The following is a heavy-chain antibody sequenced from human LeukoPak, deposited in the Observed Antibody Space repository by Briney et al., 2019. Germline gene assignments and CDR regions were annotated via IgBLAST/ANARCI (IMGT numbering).Heavy chain of an antibody. CDR2: INPNSGGT. J-gene: IGHJ4*02. D-gene: IGHD4/OR15-4a*01. V-gene: IGHV1-2*02. CDR3: SRDPTRGPLTEFDY. CDR1: GYTFTGYY. Sequence: ASVKVSCKASGYTFTGYYMHWVRQAPGQGLEWMGWINPNSGGTNYAQKFQGRVTMTRDTSISTAYMELSRLRSDDTAVYFCSRDPTRGPLTEFDYWGQGTLVTVSS.